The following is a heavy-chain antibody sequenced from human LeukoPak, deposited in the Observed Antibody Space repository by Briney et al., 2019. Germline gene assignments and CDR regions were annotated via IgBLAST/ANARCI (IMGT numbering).Heavy chain of an antibody. CDR1: GFTFSVYW. J-gene: IGHJ5*02. V-gene: IGHV3-74*01. Sequence: PGGSLRLSCAASGFTFSVYWMHWVRQAPGRGLVWVSLINSDGSSTRYADSVKGRFTISRDNAKNTLYLQMNGLRAEDTAVYYCARGKAVAGTFSWFDPWGQGTLVTVSS. CDR3: ARGKAVAGTFSWFDP. CDR2: INSDGSST. D-gene: IGHD6-19*01.